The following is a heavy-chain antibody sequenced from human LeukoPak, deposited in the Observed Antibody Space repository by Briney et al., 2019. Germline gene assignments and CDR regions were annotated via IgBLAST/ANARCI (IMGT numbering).Heavy chain of an antibody. Sequence: ASVKVSCKPSLYTSTVFGIISVAQAPGQGLEWMGWISAYNGNTNYAQKLQGRVTMTTDTSTSTAYMELRSLRSDDTAVYYCAKLPKNEKRLAWFDPWGQGTLVTVSS. CDR3: AKLPKNEKRLAWFDP. CDR1: LYTSTVFG. D-gene: IGHD1-1*01. CDR2: ISAYNGNT. J-gene: IGHJ5*02. V-gene: IGHV1-18*01.